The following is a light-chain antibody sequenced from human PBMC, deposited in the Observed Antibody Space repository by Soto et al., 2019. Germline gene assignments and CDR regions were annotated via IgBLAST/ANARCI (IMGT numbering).Light chain of an antibody. CDR1: QHIRTF. CDR3: QQSYSYFRT. Sequence: DIPLTQSPSSLSASVGDRVTITCRASQHIRTFLNWYQQTPGKAPKLLIYGVSSLVNGVPARFSGSGSGTDFTLTISSLRPEDFATYYCQQSYSYFRTFGQGTKLAI. V-gene: IGKV1-39*01. CDR2: GVS. J-gene: IGKJ2*01.